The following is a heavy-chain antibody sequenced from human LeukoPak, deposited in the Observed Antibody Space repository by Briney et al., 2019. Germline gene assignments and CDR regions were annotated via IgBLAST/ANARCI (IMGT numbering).Heavy chain of an antibody. CDR2: IYSGGST. J-gene: IGHJ4*02. CDR1: GFTVSSNY. Sequence: PGGSLRLSCAASGFTVSSNYMSWVRQAPGKGLEWVSVIYSGGSTYYADSVKGRFTISRDNSKNTLYLQMNSLRAEDTAVYYCALDYGDRLFDYWGQGTLVTVSS. D-gene: IGHD4-17*01. V-gene: IGHV3-53*01. CDR3: ALDYGDRLFDY.